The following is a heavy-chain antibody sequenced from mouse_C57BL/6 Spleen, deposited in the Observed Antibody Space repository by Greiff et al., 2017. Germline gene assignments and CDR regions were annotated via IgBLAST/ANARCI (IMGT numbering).Heavy chain of an antibody. D-gene: IGHD2-1*01. CDR2: IDPSDSYT. CDR1: GYTFTSYW. CDR3: ARYDGNYPWYFDV. Sequence: QVQLQQPGAELVKPGASVKLSCKASGYTFTSYWMQWVKQRPGQGLEWIGEIDPSDSYTNYNQKFKGKATLTVDTSSSTAYMQLSSLTSEDSAVYYCARYDGNYPWYFDVWGTGTTVTVSS. V-gene: IGHV1-50*01. J-gene: IGHJ1*03.